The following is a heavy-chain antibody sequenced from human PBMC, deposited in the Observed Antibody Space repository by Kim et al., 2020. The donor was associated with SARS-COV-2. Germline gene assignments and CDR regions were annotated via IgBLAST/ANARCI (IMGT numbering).Heavy chain of an antibody. CDR3: ARVRHYYYTSGYYFPY. J-gene: IGHJ4*02. CDR2: ISSSGSTI. D-gene: IGHD3-22*01. V-gene: IGHV3-11*01. Sequence: GGSLRLSCAASGFTFSDYYMSWIRQAPGKGLEWVSYISSSGSTIYYADSVKGRFTISRDNTKNSLFLQMNRFRPDDTAVYYCARVRHYYYTSGYYFPYWGQGILVTVSS. CDR1: GFTFSDYY.